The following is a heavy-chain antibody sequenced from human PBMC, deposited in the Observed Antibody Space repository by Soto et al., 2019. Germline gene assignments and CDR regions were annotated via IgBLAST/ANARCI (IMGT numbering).Heavy chain of an antibody. V-gene: IGHV3-30*18. CDR3: AKDGASYYYYGMDV. CDR2: ISYDGSNK. D-gene: IGHD3-10*01. J-gene: IGHJ6*02. CDR1: GFTFSSYG. Sequence: LRLSCAASGFTFSSYGMHWVRQAPGKGLEWVAVISYDGSNKYYADSVKGRFTISRDNYKNTLYLQMNSLRAEDTAVYYCAKDGASYYYYGMDVWGQGTTVTVSS.